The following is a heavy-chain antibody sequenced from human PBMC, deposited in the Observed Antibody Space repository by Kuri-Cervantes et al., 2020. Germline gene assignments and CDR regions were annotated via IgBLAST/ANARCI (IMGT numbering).Heavy chain of an antibody. V-gene: IGHV3-53*05. CDR3: AKLLGIQLWSGLSY. D-gene: IGHD5-18*01. CDR2: IYSGGST. J-gene: IGHJ4*02. CDR1: GFTVSSNY. Sequence: GGSLRLSCAASGFTVSSNYMSWVRQAPGKGLEWVSVIYSGGSTYYADSVKGRFTISRDNSKNTLYLQMNSLRAEDTAVYYCAKLLGIQLWSGLSYWGQGTLVTVSS.